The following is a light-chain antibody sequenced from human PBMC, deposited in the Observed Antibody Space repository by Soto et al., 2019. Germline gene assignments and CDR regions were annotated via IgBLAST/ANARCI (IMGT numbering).Light chain of an antibody. Sequence: DIQMTQSPSSVSASVGDTVTITCRASQAVSTWLAWYQQKPGGAPKLLIYAASTLQSGVPSRFSGSGSGSDFTLTIRSLQPEDFTTYYCQQGASFPRTLDGGTKVDIK. CDR1: QAVSTW. CDR2: AAS. CDR3: QQGASFPRT. J-gene: IGKJ4*01. V-gene: IGKV1-12*01.